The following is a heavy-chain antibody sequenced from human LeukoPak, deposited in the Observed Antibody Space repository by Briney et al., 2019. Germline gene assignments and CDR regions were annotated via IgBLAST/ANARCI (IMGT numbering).Heavy chain of an antibody. CDR2: IIPIFGTA. J-gene: IGHJ4*02. CDR1: GGTFSSYA. V-gene: IGHV1-69*05. Sequence: ASVKVSCKASGGTFSSYAISWVRQAPGQGLEWMGGIIPIFGTANYAQKFQGRVTITTDESTSTAYMELSSLRAEDTAVYYCAKGQGSVYDRCIDYWGQGTLVTVSS. CDR3: AKGQGSVYDRCIDY. D-gene: IGHD5/OR15-5a*01.